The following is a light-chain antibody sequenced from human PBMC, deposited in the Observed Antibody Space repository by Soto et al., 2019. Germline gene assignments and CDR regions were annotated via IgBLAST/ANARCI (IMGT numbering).Light chain of an antibody. Sequence: EIVMTQSPATLSASPGERVTLSCTASQRVSSNLVWYHQKPGQAPRLLIYDASTRATGIPARYSGSGSGTEFNFTISSLQSEDFAVYVCQQYKKWPRTFGQGTKVDIK. J-gene: IGKJ1*01. V-gene: IGKV3-15*01. CDR2: DAS. CDR1: QRVSSN. CDR3: QQYKKWPRT.